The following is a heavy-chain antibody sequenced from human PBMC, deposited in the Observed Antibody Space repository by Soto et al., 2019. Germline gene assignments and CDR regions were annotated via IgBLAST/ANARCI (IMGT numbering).Heavy chain of an antibody. CDR1: GYTFTRYT. CDR3: AREGAHYTPLDH. CDR2: INVGNGNT. J-gene: IGHJ4*02. V-gene: IGHV1-3*01. Sequence: ASVKVSCKASGYTFTRYTMSWVRQAPGQRLEWMGWINVGNGNTGYSRKFQGRVTNARDMSASTAYIEVTSLTSEDTAIYYCAREGAHYTPLDHWGQGTLVTVSS. D-gene: IGHD2-15*01.